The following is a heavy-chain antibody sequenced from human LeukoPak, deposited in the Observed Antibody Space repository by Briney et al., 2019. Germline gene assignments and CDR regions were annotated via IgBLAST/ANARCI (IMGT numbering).Heavy chain of an antibody. D-gene: IGHD3-10*01. CDR3: ARDPIRGRILQYFQH. CDR2: INPNSGGT. Sequence: GASVKVSCKASGYTLTGYYMHWVRQAPGQGLEWMGWINPNSGGTNYAQKFQGWVTMTRDTSISTAYMELSRLRSDDTAVYYCARDPIRGRILQYFQHWGQAPWSPSPQ. J-gene: IGHJ1*01. V-gene: IGHV1-2*04. CDR1: GYTLTGYY.